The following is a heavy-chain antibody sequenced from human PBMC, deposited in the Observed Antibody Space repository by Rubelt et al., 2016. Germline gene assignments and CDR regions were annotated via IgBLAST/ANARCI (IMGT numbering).Heavy chain of an antibody. CDR2: ISGGGDST. D-gene: IGHD4-23*01. CDR1: GFTFSSYA. J-gene: IGHJ3*02. Sequence: EVQLLESGGGLVQPGGSLRLSCAASGFTFSSYATTWVRQAPGKGLEWVSVISGGGDSTYYADSVKGRFTISRDSSKNTLYLQMNSLRAEDTAVYYCARDGSWGGKESAFDIWGQGTMVTVSS. V-gene: IGHV3-23*01. CDR3: ARDGSWGGKESAFDI.